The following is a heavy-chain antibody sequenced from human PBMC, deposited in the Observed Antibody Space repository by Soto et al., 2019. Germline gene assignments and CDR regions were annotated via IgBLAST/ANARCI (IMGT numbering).Heavy chain of an antibody. CDR2: ISSNSAYI. CDR3: TRDASRDSSARGWLDP. Sequence: GGSLRLSCAASGFTFRSFTMNWVRQAPGKGLEWVSTISSNSAYIYYTDALRGRFTISRDNAKNSLHLQMNSLRAEDTAVYYCTRDASRDSSARGWLDPWGQGTIVTVYS. J-gene: IGHJ5*02. CDR1: GFTFRSFT. D-gene: IGHD6-13*01. V-gene: IGHV3-21*01.